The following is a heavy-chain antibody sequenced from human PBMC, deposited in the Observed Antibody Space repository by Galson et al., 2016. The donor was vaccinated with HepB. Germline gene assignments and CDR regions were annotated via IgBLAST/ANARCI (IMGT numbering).Heavy chain of an antibody. D-gene: IGHD3-22*01. V-gene: IGHV3-7*01. CDR2: IKQDGSEK. CDR3: ACDSSSSRLFT. CDR1: GTAIELWYRINW. Sequence: SLRLSCAVSGTAIELWYRINWMSWVRQAPGKGLEWVAKIKQDGSEKFYVDSVKGRFTISRDSAKNTLHLQMNSLTVDDTAIYYCACDSSSSRLFTWGQGTLVTVSS. J-gene: IGHJ5*02.